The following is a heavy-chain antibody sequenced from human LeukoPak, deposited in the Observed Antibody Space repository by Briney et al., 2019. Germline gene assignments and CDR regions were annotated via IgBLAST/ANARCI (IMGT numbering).Heavy chain of an antibody. CDR2: IYTSGST. D-gene: IGHD3-22*01. V-gene: IGHV4-61*02. Sequence: SSETLSLTCTVSGGSISSGSYYWSWIRQPAGKGLEWIGRIYTSGSTYYNPSLKSRVTISVDRSKNQFSLKLSSVTAADTAVYYCARAYYDSRYAFDIWGQGTMVTVSS. J-gene: IGHJ3*02. CDR3: ARAYYDSRYAFDI. CDR1: GGSISSGSYY.